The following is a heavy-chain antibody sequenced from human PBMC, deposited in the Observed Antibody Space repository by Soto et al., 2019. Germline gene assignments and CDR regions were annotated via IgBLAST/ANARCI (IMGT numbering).Heavy chain of an antibody. D-gene: IGHD2-2*01. CDR2: IDWDDDK. V-gene: IGHV2-70*11. Sequence: SGPTLVNPTQTLTLTCTFSGFSLSTRGMCVSWIRQPPGKALEWLARIDWDDDKYYGTSLKTRLTISKDTSKNQVVLTMTNMDPVDTATYYCARIRNGDAPHFDYWGQGTPVTVSS. CDR1: GFSLSTRGMC. CDR3: ARIRNGDAPHFDY. J-gene: IGHJ4*02.